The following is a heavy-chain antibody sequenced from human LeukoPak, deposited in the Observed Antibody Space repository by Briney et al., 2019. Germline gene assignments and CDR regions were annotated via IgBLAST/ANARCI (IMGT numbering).Heavy chain of an antibody. J-gene: IGHJ6*02. CDR2: IYHSGST. V-gene: IGHV4-30-2*01. Sequence: PSETLSLTCTVSGGSISSGGYYWSWIRQPPGKGLEWIGYIYHSGSTYYNPSLKSRVTISVDRSKNQFSLKLSSVTAADTAVYYCARGLTAEIWGQGTTVTVSS. D-gene: IGHD5-18*01. CDR3: ARGLTAEI. CDR1: GGSISSGGYY.